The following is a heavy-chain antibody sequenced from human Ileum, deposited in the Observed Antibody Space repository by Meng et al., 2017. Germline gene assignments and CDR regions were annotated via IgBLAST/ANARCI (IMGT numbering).Heavy chain of an antibody. J-gene: IGHJ4*02. V-gene: IGHV4-61*08. D-gene: IGHD7-27*01. Sequence: VQLQGSGPELVRPSETLSLICAVSGGSVSSSGYQWGWIRQPPGKGLEWIGYASTNYNPSLKSRVTISVDTSKNQFSLKLTSVTAADTAVYYCARDHWGSLDYWGQGVLVTVSS. CDR3: ARDHWGSLDY. CDR1: GGSVSSSGYQ. CDR2: AST.